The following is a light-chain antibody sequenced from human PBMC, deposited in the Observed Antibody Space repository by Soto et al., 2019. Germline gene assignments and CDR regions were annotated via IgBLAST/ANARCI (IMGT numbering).Light chain of an antibody. V-gene: IGKV3-15*01. CDR3: QQYNNWPRT. J-gene: IGKJ1*01. CDR2: GAS. Sequence: EIVMTQSPATLSVSPGERATLSCRASQSVSSNLAWYQQKPGQAPRLLIYGASTRATGIPARFSGSGSGTEFTLTISSLQSDDFAFYYCQQYNNWPRTFGQRTKVEIK. CDR1: QSVSSN.